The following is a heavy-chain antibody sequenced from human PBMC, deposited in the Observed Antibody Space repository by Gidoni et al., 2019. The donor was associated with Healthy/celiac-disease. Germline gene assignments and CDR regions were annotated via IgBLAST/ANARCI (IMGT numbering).Heavy chain of an antibody. CDR3: ARDWAYGSGLFYYYYGMDV. V-gene: IGHV3-11*05. CDR1: GFTFSDYY. J-gene: IGHJ6*02. Sequence: QVQLVESGGGLVKPGGSLRLSCAASGFTFSDYYLSWIRHAPGKGLEWGSFSSSSSSYTNYADSVKSRYTISRDNAKNSLYLQMNSLRAEETAVDYCARDWAYGSGLFYYYYGMDVWGQGTTVTVSS. D-gene: IGHD3-10*01. CDR2: SSSSSSYT.